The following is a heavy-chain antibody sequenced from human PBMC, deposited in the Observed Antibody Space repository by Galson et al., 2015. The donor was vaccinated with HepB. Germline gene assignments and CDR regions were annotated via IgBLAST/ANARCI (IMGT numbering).Heavy chain of an antibody. CDR3: ASEEGPYCGCDCYVVGA. J-gene: IGHJ3*01. D-gene: IGHD2-21*01. CDR1: GYTLTELS. Sequence: SVKVSCKVSGYTLTELSMHWVRQAPGKGLERMVGFDPEDGETIYAQKFQGRVTMTEDTSTDTAYMELSSPISEDTAVYYCASEEGPYCGCDCYVVGAWGQGTMVTVSS. V-gene: IGHV1-24*01. CDR2: FDPEDGET.